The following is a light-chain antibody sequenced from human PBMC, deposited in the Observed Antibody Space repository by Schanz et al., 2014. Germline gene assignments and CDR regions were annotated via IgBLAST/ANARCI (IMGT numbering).Light chain of an antibody. CDR2: GAS. CDR3: QQYGSSLWT. CDR1: QSVSTN. Sequence: EIVMTQSPVTLSVSPGERATLSCRASQSVSTNLAWFQQKPGQAPRLLMYGASTRATGIPARFSGSGSGTDFTLTISRLEPEDFAVYYCQQYGSSLWTFGQGTKVEIK. V-gene: IGKV3-20*01. J-gene: IGKJ1*01.